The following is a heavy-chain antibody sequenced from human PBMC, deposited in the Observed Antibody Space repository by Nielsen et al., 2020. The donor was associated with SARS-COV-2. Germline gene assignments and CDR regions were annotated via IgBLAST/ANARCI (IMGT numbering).Heavy chain of an antibody. V-gene: IGHV3-33*08. Sequence: GESLKISCAASGFTFSSYSMNWVRQAPGKGLEWVAVIWYDGSNKYYADSVKGRFTISRDNSKNTLYLQMNNLRAEDTAVYYCARTHYDSSGYSFDYWGQGTLVTVSS. D-gene: IGHD3-22*01. CDR1: GFTFSSYS. J-gene: IGHJ4*02. CDR3: ARTHYDSSGYSFDY. CDR2: IWYDGSNK.